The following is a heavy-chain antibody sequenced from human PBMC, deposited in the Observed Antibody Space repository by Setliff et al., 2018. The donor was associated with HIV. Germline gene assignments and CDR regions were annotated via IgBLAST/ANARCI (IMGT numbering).Heavy chain of an antibody. CDR3: AKELAASGLGYFDS. V-gene: IGHV3-23*01. Sequence: GGSLRLSCAASGFTFSNYAMSWVRQAPGEGPEWVSAILSTGERTFYADSVKGRFTISSDNSKNTVYLQMNSLSVEDTDEYYCAKELAASGLGYFDSWGRGILVTVSS. CDR2: ILSTGERT. D-gene: IGHD3-22*01. CDR1: GFTFSNYA. J-gene: IGHJ4*02.